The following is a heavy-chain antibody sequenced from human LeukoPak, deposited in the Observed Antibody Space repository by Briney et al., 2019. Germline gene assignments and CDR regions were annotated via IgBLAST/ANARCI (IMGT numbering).Heavy chain of an antibody. CDR3: ARGPTYSNLGSAYYYYMAV. V-gene: IGHV1-8*03. CDR1: GYMFTNYD. Sequence: ASVKVSCKASGYMFTNYDINWVRQATGQGLESMGWMNPQSGNTGYAQKFRGRVTITRDTSITTAYMELSSLRSEDTAVYYCARGPTYSNLGSAYYYYMAVWRKGTTVTVSS. CDR2: MNPQSGNT. J-gene: IGHJ6*03. D-gene: IGHD4-11*01.